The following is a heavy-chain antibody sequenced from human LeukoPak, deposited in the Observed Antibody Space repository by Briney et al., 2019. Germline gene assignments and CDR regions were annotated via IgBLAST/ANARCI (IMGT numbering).Heavy chain of an antibody. CDR1: GGSFSGYY. V-gene: IGHV4-34*01. CDR2: INHRGST. D-gene: IGHD4-17*01. Sequence: SETLSLTCAVYGGSFSGYYWSWIRQPPGKGLEWIGEINHRGSTNYNPSLKSRVTISVDTSKNQFSLKLSSVTAADTAVYYCARGEYGDLRWFDPWGQGTLVTVSS. J-gene: IGHJ5*02. CDR3: ARGEYGDLRWFDP.